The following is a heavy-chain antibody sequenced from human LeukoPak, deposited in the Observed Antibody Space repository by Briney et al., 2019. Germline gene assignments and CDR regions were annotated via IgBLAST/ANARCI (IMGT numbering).Heavy chain of an antibody. D-gene: IGHD2-15*01. Sequence: KPSETLSLTCAVYGGSFSGYYWSWIRQPPGKGLGWIGEINHSGSTNYNPSLKSRVTISVDTSKNQFSLKLSSVTAADTAVYYCARAIGRCSGGSCYPKRVYPQKYYFDYWGQGTLVTVSS. J-gene: IGHJ4*02. V-gene: IGHV4-34*01. CDR2: INHSGST. CDR3: ARAIGRCSGGSCYPKRVYPQKYYFDY. CDR1: GGSFSGYY.